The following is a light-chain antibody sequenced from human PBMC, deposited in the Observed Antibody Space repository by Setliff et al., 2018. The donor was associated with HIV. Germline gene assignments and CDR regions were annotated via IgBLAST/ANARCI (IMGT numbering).Light chain of an antibody. V-gene: IGLV2-14*03. CDR3: SSYTSTSAYV. CDR1: GRDIGGYNY. Sequence: QSVLAQPASVSGSPGQSITISCIGTGRDIGGYNYVSWYQQHPGKAPKLIIYGVTKRSSGISTRFSGSKAGTTASLTISGLQAEDEADYYCSSYTSTSAYVFGTGTKVT. CDR2: GVT. J-gene: IGLJ1*01.